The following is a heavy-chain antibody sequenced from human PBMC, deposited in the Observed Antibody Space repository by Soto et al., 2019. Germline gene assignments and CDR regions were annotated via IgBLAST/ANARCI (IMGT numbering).Heavy chain of an antibody. CDR1: GGSISSSY. D-gene: IGHD6-25*01. CDR2: IYHSGST. V-gene: IGHV4-59*08. Sequence: QVQLQESGPGLVKPSETLSLTCTVSGGSISSSYWSWIRQPPGKGLEWTGYIYHSGSTNYNPSLKSRVTISVATSKNQFSLKLSSVTAADTAVYYCARLGSIAADDFDYWGQGTLVTVSS. J-gene: IGHJ4*02. CDR3: ARLGSIAADDFDY.